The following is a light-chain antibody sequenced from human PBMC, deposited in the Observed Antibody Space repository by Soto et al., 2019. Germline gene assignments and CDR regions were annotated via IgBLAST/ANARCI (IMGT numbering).Light chain of an antibody. V-gene: IGKV1-6*01. CDR3: LQDHDDSWT. J-gene: IGKJ1*01. Sequence: IQMTQSPSSLSASVGDRVTITCRASQSVSSFLNWYQQKPGKAPTLLIYAASNLQSGVPSRFRGSRSGTEFTLTVSSLQPEDFATYYCLQDHDDSWTFGQGTKV. CDR1: QSVSSF. CDR2: AAS.